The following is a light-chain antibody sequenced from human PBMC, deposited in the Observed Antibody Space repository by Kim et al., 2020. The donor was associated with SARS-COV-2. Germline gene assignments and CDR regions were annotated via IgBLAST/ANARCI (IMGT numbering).Light chain of an antibody. CDR3: QKYGNLPQA. CDR1: EDISDY. Sequence: SASVGDRVTITCRASEDISDYLNWYQQKPGKAPKLLIYKASNLETGVPSRFSGSGSGTEFTFTISSLQPEDIATYYCQKYGNLPQAFGQGTKLEIK. V-gene: IGKV1-33*01. J-gene: IGKJ2*01. CDR2: KAS.